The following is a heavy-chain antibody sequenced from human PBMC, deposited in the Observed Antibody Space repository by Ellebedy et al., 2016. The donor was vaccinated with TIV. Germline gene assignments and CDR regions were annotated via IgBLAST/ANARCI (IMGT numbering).Heavy chain of an antibody. D-gene: IGHD3-22*01. J-gene: IGHJ3*02. CDR3: ARAGDSSGYSGAFDI. V-gene: IGHV5-10-1*04. Sequence: KVSXXGSGYSFTSYWISWVRQMPGKGLEWMGRIDPSDSYTNYSPSFQGQVTISADKSISTAYLQWSSLKASDTAMYYCARAGDSSGYSGAFDIWGQGTMVTVSS. CDR2: IDPSDSYT. CDR1: GYSFTSYW.